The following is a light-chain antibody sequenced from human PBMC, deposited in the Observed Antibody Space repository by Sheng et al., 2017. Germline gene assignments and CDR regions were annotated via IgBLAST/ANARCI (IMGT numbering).Light chain of an antibody. J-gene: IGKJ5*01. CDR1: QSVSSY. CDR2: AAS. Sequence: IVLTQSPATLSLSPGERATLSCRASQSVSSYLAWYQQKPGQTPRLLIYAASNRASGIPARFSGSGSGTDFTLTISSLEPEDVAVYYCQQRNSWPITFGQGTRLVIK. CDR3: QQRNSWPIT. V-gene: IGKV3-11*01.